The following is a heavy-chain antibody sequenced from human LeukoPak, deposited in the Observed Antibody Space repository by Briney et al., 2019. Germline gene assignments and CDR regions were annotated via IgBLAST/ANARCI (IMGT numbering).Heavy chain of an antibody. V-gene: IGHV3-53*04. Sequence: GGSLRLSCAASGFTVSSNYMSWVRQAPGRGLEWVSVIYSGGSTYYADSVKGQFTISRHNSKNTLYLQMNSLRAEDTAVYYCARVRSGSYAYWGQGTLVTVSS. CDR1: GFTVSSNY. CDR2: IYSGGST. CDR3: ARVRSGSYAY. D-gene: IGHD1-26*01. J-gene: IGHJ4*02.